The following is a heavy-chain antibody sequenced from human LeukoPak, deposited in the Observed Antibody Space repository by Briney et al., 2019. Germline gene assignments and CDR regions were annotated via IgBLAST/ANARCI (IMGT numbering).Heavy chain of an antibody. CDR3: ARDFPGFDCSSTSCSRGWFDP. J-gene: IGHJ5*02. CDR1: GGSISSGGYY. V-gene: IGHV4-31*03. Sequence: SETLSLTCTVSGGSISSGGYYWSWIRQHPGKGLEWIGYIYYSGSTYYNPSLKSRVTISVDTSKNQFSLKLSSVTVADTAVYYCARDFPGFDCSSTSCSRGWFDPWGQGTLVTVSS. CDR2: IYYSGST. D-gene: IGHD2-2*01.